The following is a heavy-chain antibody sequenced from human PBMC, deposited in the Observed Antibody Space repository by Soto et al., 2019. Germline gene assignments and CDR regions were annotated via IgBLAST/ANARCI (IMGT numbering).Heavy chain of an antibody. J-gene: IGHJ3*02. CDR2: ISGSGGST. CDR1: GFTFSSYA. CDR3: VREGRSSTSCNTGCAFDI. D-gene: IGHD2-2*02. V-gene: IGHV3-23*01. Sequence: PGGSLRLSCAASGFTFSSYAMSWVRQAPGKGLEWVSAISGSGGSTYYADSVKGRFTISRDNAENSVFLQMISLRAEDTAVYYCVREGRSSTSCNTGCAFDIWGQGTMVTVSS.